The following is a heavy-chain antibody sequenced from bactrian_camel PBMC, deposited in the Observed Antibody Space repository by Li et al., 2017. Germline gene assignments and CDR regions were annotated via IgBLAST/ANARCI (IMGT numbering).Heavy chain of an antibody. V-gene: IGHV3-2*01. CDR1: GFTFSSVY. CDR3: ASDQGDGEYCPRGYCHDFTY. D-gene: IGHD2*01. CDR2: IYRDERQT. J-gene: IGHJ4*01. Sequence: HVQLVESGGGLVQPGGSLRLSCAASGFTFSSVYMSWVRQAPGKGLEWVSSIYRDERQTYTADSVKGRFTISRDNTKNTVYLQMNSLKAEDTALYYCASDQGDGEYCPRGYCHDFTYWGQGTQVTVS.